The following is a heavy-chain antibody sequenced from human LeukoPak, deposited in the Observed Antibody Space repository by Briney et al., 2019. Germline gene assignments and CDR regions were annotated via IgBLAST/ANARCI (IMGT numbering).Heavy chain of an antibody. J-gene: IGHJ4*02. CDR3: ARGELGDRCGFAHIDS. V-gene: IGHV1-69*05. D-gene: IGHD3-22*01. Sequence: SVKVSCKAPGGTFNSYGISWVRQAPGQGLEWIAWVIPMFGPAKYAASLKGRFTMTTDAATSTAYMVLNSLRSEDTAIYFCARGELGDRCGFAHIDSWGQGTLVTVS. CDR1: GGTFNSYG. CDR2: VIPMFGPA.